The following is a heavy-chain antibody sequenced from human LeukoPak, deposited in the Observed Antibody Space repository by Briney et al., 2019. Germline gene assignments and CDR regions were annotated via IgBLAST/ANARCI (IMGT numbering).Heavy chain of an antibody. CDR3: ARGWAAAGTGYFDY. V-gene: IGHV4-61*08. D-gene: IGHD6-13*01. CDR1: GGSISSGGYY. Sequence: SETLSLTCTVSGGSISSGGYYWSWIRQHPGKGLEWIGYIYYSGSTNYNPSLKSRVTISVDTSKNQFSLKLSSVTAADTAVYYCARGWAAAGTGYFDYWGQGTLVTVSS. J-gene: IGHJ4*02. CDR2: IYYSGST.